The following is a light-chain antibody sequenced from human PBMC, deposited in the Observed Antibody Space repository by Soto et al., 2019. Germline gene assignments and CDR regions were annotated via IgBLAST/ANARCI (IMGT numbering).Light chain of an antibody. CDR1: QRVTSNY. J-gene: IGKJ1*01. Sequence: EIVLTQSPGTLSLSPGERATLSCRASQRVTSNYLAWYQQKPGQAPSLLIYDISNRATGIPDRFSGSGSGTDFTITITRLEPEDFAVYYCQQYGTSPLTFGQGTKVEIK. CDR2: DIS. V-gene: IGKV3-20*01. CDR3: QQYGTSPLT.